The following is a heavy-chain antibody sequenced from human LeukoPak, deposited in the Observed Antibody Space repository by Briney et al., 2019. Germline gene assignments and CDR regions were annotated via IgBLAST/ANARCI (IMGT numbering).Heavy chain of an antibody. Sequence: SETLSLTCTVSGGSISSYYWSWIRQPPGKGLEWIGYIYYSGSTNYNPSLKSRVTISVDTSKNQFSLKLSSVTAADTAVYYCARGNADRYDYVWGSYRLYFDCWGQGTLVTVSS. CDR1: GGSISSYY. CDR2: IYYSGST. J-gene: IGHJ4*02. D-gene: IGHD3-16*02. V-gene: IGHV4-59*01. CDR3: ARGNADRYDYVWGSYRLYFDC.